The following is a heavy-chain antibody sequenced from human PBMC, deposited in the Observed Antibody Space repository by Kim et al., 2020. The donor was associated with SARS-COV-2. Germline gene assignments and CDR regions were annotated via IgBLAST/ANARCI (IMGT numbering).Heavy chain of an antibody. V-gene: IGHV3-21*01. CDR3: ASLLGLDV. Sequence: SSNYIDYADSVKGRFTISRDNAKNSLSLQMNSLRAGDTAVYYCASLLGLDVWGQGTTVTVSS. CDR2: SSNYI. J-gene: IGHJ6*02.